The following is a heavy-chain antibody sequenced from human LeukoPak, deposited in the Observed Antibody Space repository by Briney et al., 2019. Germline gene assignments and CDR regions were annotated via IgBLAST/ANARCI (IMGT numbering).Heavy chain of an antibody. D-gene: IGHD3-3*01. Sequence: ASVKVSCKASGYTFTSYGISWVRQAPGQGLEWLGWITAYNGNTNYAQKFHGRVTMTTDTSTSTAYMELRSLRSDDTAVYYCARAFWSGSYRSQPFDYWGQGTLVTVSS. V-gene: IGHV1-18*01. CDR1: GYTFTSYG. CDR3: ARAFWSGSYRSQPFDY. J-gene: IGHJ4*02. CDR2: ITAYNGNT.